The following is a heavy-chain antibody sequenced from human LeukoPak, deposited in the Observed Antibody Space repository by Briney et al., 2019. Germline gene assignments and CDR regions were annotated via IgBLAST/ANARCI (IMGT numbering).Heavy chain of an antibody. V-gene: IGHV3-7*01. Sequence: PGGSLRLSCAASGFTFSRYWMSWVRQAPGKGLEWVANIKEDGGEIYYVDSVKGRFTISRDNTKNSLFLQMNSLRAEDTAVYYCARDDYYSNPDWGQGTLVTVSS. D-gene: IGHD3-22*01. CDR2: IKEDGGEI. CDR3: ARDDYYSNPD. CDR1: GFTFSRYW. J-gene: IGHJ4*02.